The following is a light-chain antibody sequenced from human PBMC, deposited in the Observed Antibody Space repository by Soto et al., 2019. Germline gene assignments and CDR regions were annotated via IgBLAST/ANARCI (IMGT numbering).Light chain of an antibody. Sequence: DIQMTQSTYSLSASVGDRVTITCRACQSISSYLNWYQLKPGKAPKLLIYDASSLQSGVPSRFSGSGSGTDFTLHISSLQPEDVATYYCQQSYSTPGTFGGGTKVEIK. CDR2: DAS. CDR1: QSISSY. CDR3: QQSYSTPGT. J-gene: IGKJ4*01. V-gene: IGKV1-39*01.